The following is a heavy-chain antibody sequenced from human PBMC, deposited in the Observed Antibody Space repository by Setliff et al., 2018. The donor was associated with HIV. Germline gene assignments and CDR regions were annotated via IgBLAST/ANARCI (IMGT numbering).Heavy chain of an antibody. D-gene: IGHD3-10*01. CDR2: IYPGDSDT. CDR3: ARGSSSVNYYHYGLDV. J-gene: IGHJ6*02. CDR1: GYSFTNYW. Sequence: GESLKISCKGSGYSFTNYWIGWVRQVPGKGLEWMGIIYPGDSDTRYSPSFHGQVTISADKSISTAYLQWSSLKASDTAIYYCARGSSSVNYYHYGLDVWGQGTTVTVSS. V-gene: IGHV5-51*01.